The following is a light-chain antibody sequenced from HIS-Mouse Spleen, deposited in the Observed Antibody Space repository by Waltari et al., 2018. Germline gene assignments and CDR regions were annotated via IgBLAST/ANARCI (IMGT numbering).Light chain of an antibody. Sequence: QSALTQPASVSGSPGQSITISCTGTSSDVGGYTYVPWYQQHPGKAPKLSIYDVSNRPSGVSNRFSGSKSGNTASLTISGLQAEDEADYYCSSYTSSSTRVFGGGTKLTVL. CDR1: SSDVGGYTY. V-gene: IGLV2-14*03. J-gene: IGLJ3*02. CDR3: SSYTSSSTRV. CDR2: DVS.